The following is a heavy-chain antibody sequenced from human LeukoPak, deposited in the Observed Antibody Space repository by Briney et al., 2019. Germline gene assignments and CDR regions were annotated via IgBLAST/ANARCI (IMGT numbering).Heavy chain of an antibody. CDR3: VKDWRAQQLVGG. V-gene: IGHV3-64D*09. J-gene: IGHJ4*02. CDR2: ISSNGGST. D-gene: IGHD6-13*01. CDR1: GFTFSSYA. Sequence: AGGSLRLSCSASGFTFSSYAMHWVRQAPGKGLEYVSAISSNGGSTYYAGSVKGRFTISRDNSENTLYLQMSSLRAEDTAVYYCVKDWRAQQLVGGWGQGTLVTVSS.